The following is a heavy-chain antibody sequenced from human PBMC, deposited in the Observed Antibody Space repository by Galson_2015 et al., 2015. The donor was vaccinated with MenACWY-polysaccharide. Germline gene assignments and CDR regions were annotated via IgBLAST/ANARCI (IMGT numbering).Heavy chain of an antibody. D-gene: IGHD4-17*01. Sequence: TLSLTCTVSGDSISSGAYYWSWIRQYPGKGLEWIGYIFHSGSNKNNPTLKSRVTILADTSKSQLSLKLTTVTAADTAVYYCAGIPSTMTSYGWFGPWGQGTLVTVSS. V-gene: IGHV4-31*03. CDR2: IFHSGSN. CDR3: AGIPSTMTSYGWFGP. J-gene: IGHJ5*02. CDR1: GDSISSGAYY.